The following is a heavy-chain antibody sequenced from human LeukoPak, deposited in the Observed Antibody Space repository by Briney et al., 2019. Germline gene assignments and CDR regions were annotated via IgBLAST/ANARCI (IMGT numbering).Heavy chain of an antibody. V-gene: IGHV3-7*01. CDR3: ARATDYYYYYYMDV. Sequence: PGGSLRLSCAASGFTFSSYWMSWVRQAPGKGLECVANIKQDGSEKYYVDSVKGRFTISRDNAKNSLYLQMNSLRAEDTAVYYCARATDYYYYYYMDVWGKGTTVTVSS. J-gene: IGHJ6*03. CDR2: IKQDGSEK. CDR1: GFTFSSYW.